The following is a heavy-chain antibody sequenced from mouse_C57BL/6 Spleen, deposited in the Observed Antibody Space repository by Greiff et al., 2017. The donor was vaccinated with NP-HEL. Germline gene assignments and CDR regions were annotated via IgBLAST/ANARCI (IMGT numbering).Heavy chain of an antibody. CDR2: INPYNGGT. CDR1: GYTFTDYY. V-gene: IGHV1-19*01. CDR3: ARRAYGSSYVRAMDY. J-gene: IGHJ4*01. D-gene: IGHD1-1*01. Sequence: EVQLQQSGPVLVKPGASVKMSCKASGYTFTDYYMNWVKQSHGKSLEWIGVINPYNGGTSYNKKFKGKATLTVDKSSSTAYMELNSLTSADSAVYYCARRAYGSSYVRAMDYWGQGTSVTVSS.